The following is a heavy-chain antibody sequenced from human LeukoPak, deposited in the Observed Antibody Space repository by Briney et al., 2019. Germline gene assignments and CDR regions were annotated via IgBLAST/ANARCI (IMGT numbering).Heavy chain of an antibody. CDR2: MNPNSGNT. Sequence: GSVKVSCKASGYTFTSYDINWVRQATGQGLEWMGWMNPNSGNTGYAQKLQGRVTMTRNIFISTAYMELSSLRSEDTAVYYCARVEYISGYSHVYWGQGTLVTVSS. CDR1: GYTFTSYD. CDR3: ARVEYISGYSHVY. D-gene: IGHD3-22*01. J-gene: IGHJ4*02. V-gene: IGHV1-8*01.